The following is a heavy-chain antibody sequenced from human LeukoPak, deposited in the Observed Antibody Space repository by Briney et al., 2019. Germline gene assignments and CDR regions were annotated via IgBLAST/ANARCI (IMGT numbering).Heavy chain of an antibody. Sequence: GGSLRLSCAASGFTFSSYDMHWVRQATGKGLEWVSAIGTAGDTYYPGSVKGRFTISRENAKNSLYLQMNSLEAGDTAVYYCARARCSSTSCSLLDYWGQGTLVTVSS. CDR3: ARARCSSTSCSLLDY. V-gene: IGHV3-13*04. J-gene: IGHJ4*02. D-gene: IGHD2-2*01. CDR1: GFTFSSYD. CDR2: IGTAGDT.